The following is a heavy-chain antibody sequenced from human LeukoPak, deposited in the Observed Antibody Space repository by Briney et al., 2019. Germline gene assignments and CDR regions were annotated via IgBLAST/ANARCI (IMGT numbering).Heavy chain of an antibody. Sequence: PGGSLRLSCAASGFTFSSYSMNWVRQAPGKGLEWVSSISSSSSYIYYADSVKGRFTISRDNAKNSLYLQMNSLRAEDTAVYYCARDETGSLWFDPWGQGTLVTVSS. CDR3: ARDETGSLWFDP. CDR2: ISSSSSYI. J-gene: IGHJ5*02. CDR1: GFTFSSYS. D-gene: IGHD3-9*01. V-gene: IGHV3-21*01.